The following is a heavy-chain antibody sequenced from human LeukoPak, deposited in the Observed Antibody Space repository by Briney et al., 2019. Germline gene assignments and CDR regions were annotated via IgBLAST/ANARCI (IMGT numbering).Heavy chain of an antibody. D-gene: IGHD6-13*01. Sequence: PGGSLRLSCAASGFTFSSYAMHWVRQAPGKGLEWVAVISYDGSNKYYADSVKGRFTISRDNSKNTLYLQMNSLRAEDTAVYYCARANIAGDFDYWGQGTLVTVSS. CDR3: ARANIAGDFDY. CDR1: GFTFSSYA. J-gene: IGHJ4*02. V-gene: IGHV3-30*04. CDR2: ISYDGSNK.